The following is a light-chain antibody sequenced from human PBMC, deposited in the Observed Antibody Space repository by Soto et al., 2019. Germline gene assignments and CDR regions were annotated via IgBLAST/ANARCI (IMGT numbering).Light chain of an antibody. CDR3: QQYNTWSPLT. Sequence: EIVMTQSPVTLSVSPGERATLSCRASQSVSNNLAWYQQKPGQAPRLLIYGASTRATGIPARFSGSGSGTEFTLTISSLQSEDFAVYYCQQYNTWSPLTFGGGTKVETK. CDR2: GAS. J-gene: IGKJ4*01. CDR1: QSVSNN. V-gene: IGKV3-15*01.